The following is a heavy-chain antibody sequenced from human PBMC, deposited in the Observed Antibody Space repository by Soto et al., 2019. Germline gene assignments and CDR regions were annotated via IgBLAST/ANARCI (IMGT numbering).Heavy chain of an antibody. J-gene: IGHJ4*02. Sequence: SVKVSCKASGGTFSSYAISWVRQAPGQGLEWMGGIIPIFGTANYAQKFQGRVTITADESTSTAYMELSSLRSEDTAVYYCARGHLDYYDSSGYYYIPHYWGQGTLVTVSS. CDR3: ARGHLDYYDSSGYYYIPHY. V-gene: IGHV1-69*13. CDR1: GGTFSSYA. D-gene: IGHD3-22*01. CDR2: IIPIFGTA.